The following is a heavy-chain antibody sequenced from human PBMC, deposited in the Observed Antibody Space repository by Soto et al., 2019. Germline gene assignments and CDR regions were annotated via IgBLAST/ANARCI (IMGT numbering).Heavy chain of an antibody. CDR1: GFTFSSYA. CDR2: ISGSGGST. CDR3: AKSDRRITMIVVVIEFDY. D-gene: IGHD3-22*01. V-gene: IGHV3-23*01. J-gene: IGHJ4*02. Sequence: GGSLRLSCAASGFTFSSYAMSWVRQAPGKGLEWVSAISGSGGSTYYADSVKGRFTISRDNSKNTLYLQMNSLRAEDTAVYYCAKSDRRITMIVVVIEFDYWGQGTLVTVSS.